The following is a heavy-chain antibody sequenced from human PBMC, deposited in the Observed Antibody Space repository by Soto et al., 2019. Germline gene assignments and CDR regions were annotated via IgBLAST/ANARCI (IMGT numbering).Heavy chain of an antibody. V-gene: IGHV3-30-3*01. Sequence: GGSLRLSCAASGFTFSNYAMHWVRHAPGKGLEWVAIISYDGSNKYYADSVKGRFTIARDNSKNTLYLQMNSLRVEDTAVYFCARDSFYCSGDTFYSGVVDYWGQGTLVTVSS. D-gene: IGHD2-15*01. CDR2: ISYDGSNK. CDR1: GFTFSNYA. CDR3: ARDSFYCSGDTFYSGVVDY. J-gene: IGHJ4*02.